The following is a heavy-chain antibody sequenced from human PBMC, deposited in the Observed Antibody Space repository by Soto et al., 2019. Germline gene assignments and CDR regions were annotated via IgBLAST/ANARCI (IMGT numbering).Heavy chain of an antibody. CDR2: IYPVDSDI. D-gene: IGHD3-16*02. Sequence: GESLKISCRGSGYSFSNYWIAWVRQMPGKGLEWMGIIYPVDSDIRYSPSFQGQVTISADKSINTAYLQWSSLKASDTAMYYCARRYRADAFDVWGQGTMVT. CDR1: GYSFSNYW. V-gene: IGHV5-51*01. CDR3: ARRYRADAFDV. J-gene: IGHJ3*01.